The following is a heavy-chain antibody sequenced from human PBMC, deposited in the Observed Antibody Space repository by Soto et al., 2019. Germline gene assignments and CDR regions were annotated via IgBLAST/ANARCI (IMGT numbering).Heavy chain of an antibody. J-gene: IGHJ5*02. D-gene: IGHD3-10*01. Sequence: ASVKVSCKASGYTFTAYYIHWVRQAPGQGPEWMAWINPDSGATYSAPKFQGRVTVTSDTSINTSSMELSSLRSDDTAVYYCARVKYGNLRPPTSLFDPWGQGTLVTVPQ. CDR3: ARVKYGNLRPPTSLFDP. CDR1: GYTFTAYY. V-gene: IGHV1-2*02. CDR2: INPDSGAT.